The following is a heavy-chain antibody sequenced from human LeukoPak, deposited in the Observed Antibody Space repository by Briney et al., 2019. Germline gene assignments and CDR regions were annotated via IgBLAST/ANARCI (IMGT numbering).Heavy chain of an antibody. CDR1: GFTFTTYD. CDR3: ARVVVGATTDPFDY. J-gene: IGHJ4*02. D-gene: IGHD1-26*01. V-gene: IGHV3-21*01. Sequence: PGGSLRLSCAASGFTFTTYDMHWVRQAPGKGLEWVSSIGTASRYIYYADSVKGRFTISRDNAKNSLYLQMNSLRAEDTAVYYCARVVVGATTDPFDYWGQGTLVTVSS. CDR2: IGTASRYI.